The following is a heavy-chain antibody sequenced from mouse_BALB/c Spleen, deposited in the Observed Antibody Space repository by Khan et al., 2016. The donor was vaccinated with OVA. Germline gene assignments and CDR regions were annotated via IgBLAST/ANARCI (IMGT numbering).Heavy chain of an antibody. CDR1: GFSLTNYG. CDR3: ARQPYYHYNIMDY. D-gene: IGHD2-10*01. J-gene: IGHJ4*01. V-gene: IGHV2-6-1*01. CDR2: IWSDGST. Sequence: QVQLKESGPGLVAPSQSLSITCTISGFSLTNYGVHWVRQPPAKGLEWLVVIWSDGSTTYNSALKSRLTISKDNSESQVFLKMNSLQTDDTAMYFCARQPYYHYNIMDYWGQGTSVTVSS.